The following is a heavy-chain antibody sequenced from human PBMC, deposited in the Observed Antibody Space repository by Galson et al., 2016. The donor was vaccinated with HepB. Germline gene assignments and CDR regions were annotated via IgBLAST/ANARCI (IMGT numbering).Heavy chain of an antibody. CDR2: ISGSGGST. CDR1: GFTFSSYA. V-gene: IGHV3-23*01. Sequence: SLRLSCAASGFTFSSYAMSWVRQAPGKGLAWVSGISGSGGSTDYADSVKGRFTISRDNSKTTLYMQMNSLRAEDTAVYYCAKVLTSPPLHLPFEYFFDSWGQGTLVTVSS. D-gene: IGHD3-10*01. J-gene: IGHJ4*02. CDR3: AKVLTSPPLHLPFEYFFDS.